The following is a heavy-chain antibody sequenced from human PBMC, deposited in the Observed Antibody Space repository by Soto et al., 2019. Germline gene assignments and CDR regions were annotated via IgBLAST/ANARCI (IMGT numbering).Heavy chain of an antibody. J-gene: IGHJ4*02. CDR1: GYIFTSYA. CDR2: INVGNGNT. Sequence: ASVKVSCKASGYIFTSYAMHWVRQAPGQRLEWMGWINVGNGNTKYSQNLQGRVTITRDTSASTAYMELTSLRSEDTAVYYCARDEGLFYCGNSCYYGYDLCGQGTLVIGSS. D-gene: IGHD5-12*01. V-gene: IGHV1-3*01. CDR3: ARDEGLFYCGNSCYYGYDL.